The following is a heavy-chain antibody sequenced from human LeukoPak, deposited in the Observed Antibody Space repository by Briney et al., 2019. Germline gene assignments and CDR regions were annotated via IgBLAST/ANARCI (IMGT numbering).Heavy chain of an antibody. J-gene: IGHJ4*02. D-gene: IGHD1-26*01. CDR3: ARHKVSQWELRGYYFDY. Sequence: PPETLSLTCAVSGYSISSGYYWGWIRQPPGKGLEWIGSIYHSGSTYYNPSLKSRVTISVDTSKNQFSLKLSSVTAADTAVYYCARHKVSQWELRGYYFDYWGQGTLVTVSS. V-gene: IGHV4-38-2*01. CDR1: GYSISSGYY. CDR2: IYHSGST.